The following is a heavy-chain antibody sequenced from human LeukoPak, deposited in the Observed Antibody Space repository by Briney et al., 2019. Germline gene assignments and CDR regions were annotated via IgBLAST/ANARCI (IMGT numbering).Heavy chain of an antibody. CDR2: ISSSSTYI. V-gene: IGHV3-21*01. J-gene: IGHJ4*02. CDR1: GFPFSSFS. CDR3: ARGEPGFGGLPTVLDN. D-gene: IGHD4-23*01. Sequence: GGSLRLSCAASGFPFSSFSMNWVRQAPGKGLEWVSSISSSSTYIYYADSVKGRFTISRDNAKDSLYLQMNSLRAEDTAVYYCARGEPGFGGLPTVLDNWGRGTLVTVSS.